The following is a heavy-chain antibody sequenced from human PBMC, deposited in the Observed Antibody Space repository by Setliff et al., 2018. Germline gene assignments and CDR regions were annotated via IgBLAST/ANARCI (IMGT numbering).Heavy chain of an antibody. CDR3: ARGRFDGWSFEYYGMDV. Sequence: PSETLSLTCTVSGGSISSGDYYWSWIRQPPGKGLEWIGYIYYSGGTKFNPSLKGRGTMSVDTSKSQISLKLSSVTAADTAVYYCARGRFDGWSFEYYGMDVWGRGTTVTVSS. D-gene: IGHD3-10*01. J-gene: IGHJ6*02. CDR2: IYYSGGT. V-gene: IGHV4-30-4*08. CDR1: GGSISSGDYY.